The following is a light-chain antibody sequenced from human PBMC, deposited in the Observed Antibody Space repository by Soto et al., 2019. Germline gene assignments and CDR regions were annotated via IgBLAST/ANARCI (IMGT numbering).Light chain of an antibody. J-gene: IGKJ4*01. CDR3: QKSNSAPLT. CDR1: QGIGVY. CDR2: AAS. Sequence: DIQMTQSPSSLSASLGDRVTITCRASQGIGVYLAWFQQKPGNVPKLLIYAASTLQSGVPSRFSGSGSGTEFSLTISSLQPEDVASYYCQKSNSAPLTFGGGTKVEIK. V-gene: IGKV1-27*01.